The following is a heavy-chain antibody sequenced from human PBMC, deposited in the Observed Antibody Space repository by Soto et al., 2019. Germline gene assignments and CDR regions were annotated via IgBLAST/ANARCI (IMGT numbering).Heavy chain of an antibody. CDR1: GYTFTSYY. V-gene: IGHV1-46*01. CDR2: INPSGGST. CDR3: ARDQLYYYDSSGPRAFDI. D-gene: IGHD3-22*01. J-gene: IGHJ3*02. Sequence: GASVKVSCKASGYTFTSYYMHWVRQAPGQGLEWMGIINPSGGSTSYARKFQGRVTMTRDTSTSTVYMELSSLRSEDTAVYYCARDQLYYYDSSGPRAFDIWGQGTMVTVSS.